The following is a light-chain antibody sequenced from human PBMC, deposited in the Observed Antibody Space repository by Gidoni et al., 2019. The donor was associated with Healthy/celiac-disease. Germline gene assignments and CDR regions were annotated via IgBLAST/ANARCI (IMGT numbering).Light chain of an antibody. CDR2: EVN. CDR1: SSDVGSYNL. Sequence: QSALTPPASVSGSPGQSITISCTGTSSDVGSYNLVSWYQQHTGKAPKLMIYEVNKRPSGVSNRFSGSKSGNTASLTISGLQAEDEADYYCCSYAGSSTFVFGGGTKLTVL. CDR3: CSYAGSSTFV. J-gene: IGLJ2*01. V-gene: IGLV2-23*02.